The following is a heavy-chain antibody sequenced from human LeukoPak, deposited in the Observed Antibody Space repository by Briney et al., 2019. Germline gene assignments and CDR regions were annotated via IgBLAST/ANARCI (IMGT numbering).Heavy chain of an antibody. CDR2: IYYSGST. D-gene: IGHD1/OR15-1a*01. V-gene: IGHV4-59*08. CDR3: ARLSSKGNKGWFDP. Sequence: PSETLSLTCAVYGGSFSGYYWSWIRQPPGKGLEWIGYIYYSGSTNYNSSLKSRVTISVDTSKNQFSLKLSSVTAADTAVYYCARLSSKGNKGWFDPWGQGTLVTVSS. J-gene: IGHJ5*02. CDR1: GGSFSGYY.